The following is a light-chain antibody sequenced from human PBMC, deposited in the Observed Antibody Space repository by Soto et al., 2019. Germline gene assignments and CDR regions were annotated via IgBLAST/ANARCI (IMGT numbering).Light chain of an antibody. CDR1: QSVSSSY. CDR2: GAS. CDR3: QQYGISPEYT. V-gene: IGKV3-20*01. Sequence: EIVLTQSPGTLSLSPGERATLSCRASQSVSSSYLAWYQQKPGQAPRLLIYGASSRATGIPDRFSGSGSGTEFTLTISRLEPEDFAVYYCQQYGISPEYTFGQGTKLEIK. J-gene: IGKJ2*01.